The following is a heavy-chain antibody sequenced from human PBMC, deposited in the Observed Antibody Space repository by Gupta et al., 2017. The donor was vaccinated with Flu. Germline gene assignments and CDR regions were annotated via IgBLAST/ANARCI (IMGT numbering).Heavy chain of an antibody. CDR1: GFSFSNYG. D-gene: IGHD3-3*01. CDR3: AKDWRGNNNNFGMNV. Sequence: QERVVESGGGVVQPGTSLRLSCAASGFSFSNYGMHWVRQAPGKGLEWVALISHDGTNYYHSDSVKGRFTISRDNSKNALYLQMSRLRTEDTAVYYCAKDWRGNNNNFGMNVWGQGTTVPVSS. V-gene: IGHV3-30*18. CDR2: ISHDGTNY. J-gene: IGHJ6*02.